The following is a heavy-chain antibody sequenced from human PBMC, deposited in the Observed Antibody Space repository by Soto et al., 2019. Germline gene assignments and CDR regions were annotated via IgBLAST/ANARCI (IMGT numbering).Heavy chain of an antibody. V-gene: IGHV3-43*02. CDR3: SKVLDDILTGYYFDY. CDR1: GFTFGNYS. J-gene: IGHJ4*02. Sequence: GGSLRLSCAASGFTFGNYSMHWVRQAPGKGLEWVSLISGDGGSTYYADSVKGRFTISRDNSKNSLYLQMNSLRTEDTALYYCSKVLDDILTGYYFDYWGQGTLVTVSS. CDR2: ISGDGGST. D-gene: IGHD3-9*01.